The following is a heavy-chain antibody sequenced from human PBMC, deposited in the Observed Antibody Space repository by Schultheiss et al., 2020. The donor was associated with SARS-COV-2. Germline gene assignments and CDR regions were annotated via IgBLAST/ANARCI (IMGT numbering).Heavy chain of an antibody. J-gene: IGHJ5*02. V-gene: IGHV1-18*03. CDR3: AIGLGWFDP. Sequence: ASVKVSCKASGYTFTSHGISWVRQAPGQGLEWMGWISADNGKTKYAQRLQDRVTMTTDTSTSTVYMELRSLRSDDMGVYYCAIGLGWFDPWGQGTLVTVSS. D-gene: IGHD7-27*01. CDR1: GYTFTSHG. CDR2: ISADNGKT.